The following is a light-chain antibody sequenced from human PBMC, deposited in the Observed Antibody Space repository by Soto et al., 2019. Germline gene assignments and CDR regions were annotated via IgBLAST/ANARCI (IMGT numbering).Light chain of an antibody. J-gene: IGLJ1*01. CDR3: AAWDGSLNAYV. V-gene: IGLV1-44*01. CDR2: SND. CDR1: SSNIGRNT. Sequence: QSVLTQPPSASGTPGHRVTVSCSGSSSNIGRNTVNWYHQLPGTAPKVLIYSNDQRPSGVPDRFSGSKSGTSASLAISGLHSEDEADYYCAAWDGSLNAYVFGAGTKVTVL.